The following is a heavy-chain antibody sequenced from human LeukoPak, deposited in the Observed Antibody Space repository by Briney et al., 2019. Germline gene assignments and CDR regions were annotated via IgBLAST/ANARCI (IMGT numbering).Heavy chain of an antibody. D-gene: IGHD2-15*01. CDR3: ARASVENTLRIDDY. Sequence: GASVKVSCKASGYTFTYYYMHWVRQAPGQGLEWMGWINPYSGDTNYAQKFQGRVTMTRDTSITTAYMDLSRLKSDDTAVCYCARASVENTLRIDDYWGQGTLVTVSS. V-gene: IGHV1-2*02. CDR1: GYTFTYYY. J-gene: IGHJ4*02. CDR2: INPYSGDT.